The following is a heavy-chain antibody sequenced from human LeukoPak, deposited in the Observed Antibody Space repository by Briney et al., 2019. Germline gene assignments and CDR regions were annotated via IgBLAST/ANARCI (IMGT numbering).Heavy chain of an antibody. CDR2: IIPILGIA. Sequence: GSSVKVSCKASGGTFSSYTISWVRQAPGQGLEWMGRIIPILGIANYAQKFQGRVTITADKSTSTAYMELSSLRSEDTDVYYCARDHDILTGYYRYWGQGTLVTVSS. V-gene: IGHV1-69*04. D-gene: IGHD3-9*01. CDR1: GGTFSSYT. J-gene: IGHJ4*02. CDR3: ARDHDILTGYYRY.